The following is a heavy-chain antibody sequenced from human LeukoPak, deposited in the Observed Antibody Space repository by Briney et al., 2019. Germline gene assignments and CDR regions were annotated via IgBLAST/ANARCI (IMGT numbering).Heavy chain of an antibody. J-gene: IGHJ4*02. D-gene: IGHD5-12*01. Sequence: SETLSLTCTVSGGSISSGGYYWSWIRQHPGKGLEWIGYIYYSGSTYYNPSLKSRVTISVDTSKNQFSLKLSSVTAADTAVYYCARGYSGYEIQKWGQGTLVTVSS. CDR3: ARGYSGYEIQK. CDR2: IYYSGST. V-gene: IGHV4-31*03. CDR1: GGSISSGGYY.